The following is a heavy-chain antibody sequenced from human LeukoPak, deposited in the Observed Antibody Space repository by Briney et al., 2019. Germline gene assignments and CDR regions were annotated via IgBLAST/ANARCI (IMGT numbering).Heavy chain of an antibody. Sequence: PVRSLRLSCAASGFTFSDYYMSWIRQAPGKGLEWVSYVSVSGRTIYYADSVKGRFTISRDNAKNSLYLQMNSLRAEDTAVYYCARVRYCSGGSCYEYYYYMDVWGKGTTVTGSS. J-gene: IGHJ6*03. CDR1: GFTFSDYY. CDR2: VSVSGRTI. V-gene: IGHV3-11*04. D-gene: IGHD2-15*01. CDR3: ARVRYCSGGSCYEYYYYMDV.